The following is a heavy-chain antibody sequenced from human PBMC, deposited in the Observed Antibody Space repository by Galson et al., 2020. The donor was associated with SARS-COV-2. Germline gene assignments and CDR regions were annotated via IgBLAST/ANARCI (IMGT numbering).Heavy chain of an antibody. J-gene: IGHJ4*02. CDR2: IYYSGST. CDR1: GGSISSSSYY. D-gene: IGHD3-16*01. CDR3: ARYPKGGVTDYFDY. V-gene: IGHV4-39*07. Sequence: SETLSLTCTVSGGSISSSSYYWGWIRQPPGKGLEWIGSIYYSGSTYYNPSLKSRVTISVDTSKNQFSLKLSSVTAADTAVYYCARYPKGGVTDYFDYWGQVTLVTVSS.